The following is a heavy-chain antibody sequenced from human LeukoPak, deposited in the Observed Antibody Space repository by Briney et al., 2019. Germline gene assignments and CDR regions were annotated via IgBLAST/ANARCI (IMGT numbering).Heavy chain of an antibody. CDR1: GVSFSGYF. D-gene: IGHD7-27*01. CDR2: ILDSGIT. Sequence: SETLSLTCTASGVSFSGYFWNWIRQPPGKGLEWIGYILDSGITYYSHSLKSRVTISLDTSKNQFFLNLKSVTAADTAVYYCARRPWGGLDVWGQGTTVTVSS. CDR3: ARRPWGGLDV. V-gene: IGHV4-59*08. J-gene: IGHJ6*02.